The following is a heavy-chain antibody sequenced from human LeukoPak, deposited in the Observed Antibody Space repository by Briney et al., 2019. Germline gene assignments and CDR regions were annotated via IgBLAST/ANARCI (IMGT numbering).Heavy chain of an antibody. J-gene: IGHJ4*02. CDR1: GYSLTEFC. CDR2: SNPEDGEM. Sequence: ASVKVSCKISGYSLTEFCIHWVRQAPGKGLEWMGGSNPEDGEMIYAQRFQGRVIMTEDTYTETAYMELSSLRFEDTAVYYCTTPYIFTGSFDYWGQGSLVTVSS. V-gene: IGHV1-24*01. D-gene: IGHD1-14*01. CDR3: TTPYIFTGSFDY.